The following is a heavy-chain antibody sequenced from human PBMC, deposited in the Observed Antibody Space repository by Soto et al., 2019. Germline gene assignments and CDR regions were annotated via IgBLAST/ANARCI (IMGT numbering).Heavy chain of an antibody. V-gene: IGHV3-30*18. J-gene: IGHJ4*02. Sequence: GGSLRLSCAASGFTFSSYGMHWVRQAPGKGLEWVAVISYDGSNKYYADSVKGRFTISRDNSKNTLYLQMNSLRAEDTAVYYCAKDPPGRVGSFWRQGTLVTVSS. D-gene: IGHD2-8*02. CDR2: ISYDGSNK. CDR3: AKDPPGRVGSF. CDR1: GFTFSSYG.